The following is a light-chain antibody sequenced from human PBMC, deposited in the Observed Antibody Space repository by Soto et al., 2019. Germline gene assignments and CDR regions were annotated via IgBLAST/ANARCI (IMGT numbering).Light chain of an antibody. J-gene: IGKJ1*01. Sequence: EIVWTQSPGTLSLSQGERATLSCRSSQSVSSSYLAWYQQKPGQAPRLLIYGASSRATGIPDRFSGSGSGTDFTLTISRLEPEDFAVYYCQQYGSSPTWTFGQGTKVDIK. CDR3: QQYGSSPTWT. CDR2: GAS. CDR1: QSVSSSY. V-gene: IGKV3-20*01.